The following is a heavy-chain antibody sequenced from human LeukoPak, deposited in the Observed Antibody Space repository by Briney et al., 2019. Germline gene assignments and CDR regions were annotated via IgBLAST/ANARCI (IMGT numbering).Heavy chain of an antibody. J-gene: IGHJ4*01. Sequence: GGSLRLSCAVSGFTFSSYWMNWVRQARGKGLEWVASIRQDGGEKSYVDSVKGRFTISRDNTKNSLYLQMGSLRAEDTAVYYCARDGTAAGLYFDLWGQGTLVTVSS. CDR2: IRQDGGEK. V-gene: IGHV3-7*01. CDR1: GFTFSSYW. CDR3: ARDGTAAGLYFDL. D-gene: IGHD6-13*01.